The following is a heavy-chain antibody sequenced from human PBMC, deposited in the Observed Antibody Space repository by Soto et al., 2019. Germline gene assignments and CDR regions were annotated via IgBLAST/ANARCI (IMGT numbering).Heavy chain of an antibody. V-gene: IGHV3-23*01. D-gene: IGHD6-13*01. CDR3: ARRGPGTYFDY. CDR1: GFTFSSYA. CDR2: VSGSGGST. Sequence: EVQLLESGGGLVQPGGSLRLSCAASGFTFSSYAMRWVRQAPGKGLEWVSAVSGSGGSTYYADSVKGRLTISRENSKTTLYLQMISLRAEDTAVYYCARRGPGTYFDYWGQGTLVTVSS. J-gene: IGHJ4*02.